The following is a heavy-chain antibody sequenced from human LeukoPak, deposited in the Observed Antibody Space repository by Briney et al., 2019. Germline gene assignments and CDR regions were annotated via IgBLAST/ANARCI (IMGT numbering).Heavy chain of an antibody. J-gene: IGHJ3*01. D-gene: IGHD2-21*01. CDR2: ISTTSLNT. CDR3: AREGLWVGLDSGKTRQAYWES. V-gene: IGHV3-23*01. Sequence: GGSLRLSCAASGFTFSSYAMNWVRQAPGKGLQWVSVISTTSLNTYYADSVKGRFTIPRDNSKNTLYLQMSSLRVEDTAVYYCAREGLWVGLDSGKTRQAYWESWGQGTMVTVSS. CDR1: GFTFSSYA.